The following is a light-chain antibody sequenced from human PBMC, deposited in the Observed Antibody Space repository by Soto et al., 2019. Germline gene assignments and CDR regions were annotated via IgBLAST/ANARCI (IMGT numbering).Light chain of an antibody. CDR3: QPYGSSRT. Sequence: LTQSPGTLSLSPGERATLSCRASETISNNYLAWYQQRPGQAPRLLIYGASSRATGIPDRFRGSGSGTDFTLTISRLEPEDFAVYYCQPYGSSRTFGQGTKVEIK. CDR1: ETISNNY. J-gene: IGKJ1*01. V-gene: IGKV3-20*01. CDR2: GAS.